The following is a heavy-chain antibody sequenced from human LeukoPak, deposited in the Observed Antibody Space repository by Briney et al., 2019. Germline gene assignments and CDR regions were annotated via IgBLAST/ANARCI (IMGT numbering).Heavy chain of an antibody. D-gene: IGHD3-10*01. Sequence: GGSLRLSCAASGFTFSSYAMSWVRQAPGKALEWVSAISGSGGSTYYADSVKGRFTISRDNSKNTLYLQMNSLRAEDTAVYYCAKDGSASGGYFDYWGQGTLVTVSS. CDR1: GFTFSSYA. J-gene: IGHJ4*02. V-gene: IGHV3-23*01. CDR2: ISGSGGST. CDR3: AKDGSASGGYFDY.